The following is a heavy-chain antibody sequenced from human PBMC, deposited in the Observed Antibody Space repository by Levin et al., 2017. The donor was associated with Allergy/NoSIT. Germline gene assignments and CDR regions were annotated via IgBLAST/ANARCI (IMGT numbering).Heavy chain of an antibody. J-gene: IGHJ3*02. Sequence: ESLKISCTVSGGSISSYYWSWIRQPPGKGLEWIGYIYYSGSTNYNPSLKSRVTISVDTSKNQFSLKLSSVTAADTAVYYCARNYEIGAFDIWGQGTMVTVSS. V-gene: IGHV4-59*01. CDR2: IYYSGST. CDR1: GGSISSYY. CDR3: ARNYEIGAFDI. D-gene: IGHD1-7*01.